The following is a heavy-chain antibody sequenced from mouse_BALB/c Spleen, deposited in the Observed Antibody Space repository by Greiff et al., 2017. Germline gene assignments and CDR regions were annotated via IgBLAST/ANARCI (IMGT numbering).Heavy chain of an antibody. Sequence: VQLQQSGAGLVKPGASVKLSCKASGYTFTEYIIHWVKQRPGQGLEWIGWLYPGSGSTKYNEKFKDKATLTANKSSSTVYMELSRLTSEDSAVYIYARHEDNGLYAMDDWGEGTTVTVSS. D-gene: IGHD1-1*01. J-gene: IGHJ4*01. CDR2: LYPGSGST. V-gene: IGHV1-62-2*01. CDR1: GYTFTEYI. CDR3: ARHEDNGLYAMDD.